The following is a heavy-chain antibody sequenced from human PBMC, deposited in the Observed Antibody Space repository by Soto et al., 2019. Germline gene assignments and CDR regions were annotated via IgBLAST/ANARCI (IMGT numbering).Heavy chain of an antibody. D-gene: IGHD6-13*01. Sequence: QVQLVQSGAEVKKPGSSVKVSCKASGGTFSSYTISWVRQAPGQGLEWMGRIIPILGIANYAQKFQGRVTITADKSTSTAYMELSSLRSEDTAVYYCARDWGGIAAADVDYWGQGTLVTVSS. CDR1: GGTFSSYT. CDR3: ARDWGGIAAADVDY. CDR2: IIPILGIA. J-gene: IGHJ4*02. V-gene: IGHV1-69*08.